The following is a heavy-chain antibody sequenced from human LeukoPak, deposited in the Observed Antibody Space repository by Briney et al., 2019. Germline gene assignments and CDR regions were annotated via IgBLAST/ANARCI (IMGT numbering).Heavy chain of an antibody. V-gene: IGHV1-69*13. CDR3: AREYYCGGDCYGPWFDP. CDR1: GYTFTSYG. D-gene: IGHD2-21*02. Sequence: ASVKVSCKASGYTFTSYGISWVRQAPGQGLEWMGGIIPIFGTANYAQKFQGRVTITADESTSTAYMELSSLRSEDTAVYYCAREYYCGGDCYGPWFDPWGQGTLVTVSS. CDR2: IIPIFGTA. J-gene: IGHJ5*02.